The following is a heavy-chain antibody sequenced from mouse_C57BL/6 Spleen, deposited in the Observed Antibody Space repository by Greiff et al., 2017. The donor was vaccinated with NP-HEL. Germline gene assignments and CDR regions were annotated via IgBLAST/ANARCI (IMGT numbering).Heavy chain of an antibody. J-gene: IGHJ1*03. D-gene: IGHD4-1*01. Sequence: VQLQQSGAELARPGASVKLSCKASGYTFTSYGISWVKQRPGQGLEWIGEIYPRSGNTYYNEKFKGKATLTADQSSSTAYMELRSLTSEDSAVYLCAKYGKTGTWYCDVWGTGTTVTVSS. CDR3: AKYGKTGTWYCDV. CDR2: IYPRSGNT. V-gene: IGHV1-81*01. CDR1: GYTFTSYG.